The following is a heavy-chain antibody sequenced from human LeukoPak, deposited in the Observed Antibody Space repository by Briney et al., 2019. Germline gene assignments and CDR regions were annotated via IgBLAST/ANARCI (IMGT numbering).Heavy chain of an antibody. CDR1: GGSFSGYY. Sequence: PSETLSLTCAVYGGSFSGYYWSWIRQPPGKGLEWIGEINHSGSTNYNPSLKSRVTISVDTSKNQFSLKLSSVTAADTAVYYCARFMITFGGVIPHHAFDIWGQGTMVTVSS. D-gene: IGHD3-16*02. J-gene: IGHJ3*02. CDR3: ARFMITFGGVIPHHAFDI. V-gene: IGHV4-34*01. CDR2: INHSGST.